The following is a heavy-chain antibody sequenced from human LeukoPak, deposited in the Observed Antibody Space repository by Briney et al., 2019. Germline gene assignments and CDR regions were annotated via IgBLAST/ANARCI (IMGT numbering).Heavy chain of an antibody. Sequence: GGSLRLSCAASGFTFSSYGMHWVRQAPGKGLEWVAVIWYDGSNKYYADSVKGRFTIARDNAKNTLYLEMNSLRAEDTAIYYCTKDLTGNEDYWGQGTLVTVSS. J-gene: IGHJ4*02. CDR1: GFTFSSYG. CDR2: IWYDGSNK. D-gene: IGHD3-9*01. CDR3: TKDLTGNEDY. V-gene: IGHV3-33*03.